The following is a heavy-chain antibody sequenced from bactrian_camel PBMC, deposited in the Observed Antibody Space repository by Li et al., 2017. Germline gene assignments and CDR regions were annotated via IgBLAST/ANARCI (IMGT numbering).Heavy chain of an antibody. J-gene: IGHJ6*01. V-gene: IGHV3S31*01. CDR1: DFAFSTYA. CDR2: IDGRSDA. D-gene: IGHD2*01. CDR3: AARPFDGSWSWSPSDFSY. Sequence: VQLVESGGSLVQPGGSLRLACIASDFAFSTYAMTWVRQAPGKGLEWVSTIDGRSDAYYSDSVKGRFTISLDNAKNTLILQMDRLKPDDTAKYYCAARPFDGSWSWSPSDFSYWGLGTQVTVS.